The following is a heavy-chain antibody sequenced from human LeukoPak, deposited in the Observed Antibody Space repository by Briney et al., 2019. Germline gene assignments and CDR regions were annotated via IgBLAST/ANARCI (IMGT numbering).Heavy chain of an antibody. CDR1: GYTFTSYG. D-gene: IGHD1-26*01. Sequence: GASVKVSCKASGYTFTSYGISWVRQGTGQGLEWMGWISAYNGNTNYAQKLQGRDTMTTDTSTSTAYMDLRSLRSDDSAVYYCARGPIVGGTLLDYWGQGTLVTVSS. J-gene: IGHJ4*02. V-gene: IGHV1-18*01. CDR2: ISAYNGNT. CDR3: ARGPIVGGTLLDY.